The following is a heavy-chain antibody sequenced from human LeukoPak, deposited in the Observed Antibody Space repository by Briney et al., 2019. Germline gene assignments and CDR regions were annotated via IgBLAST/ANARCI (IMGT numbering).Heavy chain of an antibody. D-gene: IGHD3-22*01. Sequence: SETLSLTCTVSGDSISTYYWSWIRQPPGKGLEWIGYIYYRVTSDYNPSLKSRVTMSVDMSTRQISLKLSSVTAADTAVYYCARTYYYDSSGYYTLEYYFDYWGQGTLVTVSS. CDR1: GDSISTYY. V-gene: IGHV4-59*01. CDR2: IYYRVTS. CDR3: ARTYYYDSSGYYTLEYYFDY. J-gene: IGHJ4*02.